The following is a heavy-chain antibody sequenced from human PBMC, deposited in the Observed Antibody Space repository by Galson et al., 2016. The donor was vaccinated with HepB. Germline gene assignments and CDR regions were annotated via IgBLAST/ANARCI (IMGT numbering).Heavy chain of an antibody. CDR2: IYHGGST. Sequence: SETLSLTCTVSGDSMNSDSYYWGWDRQPPGKGLEWIGSIYHGGSTYYAPTLKSRVTISVDTSRSDFSLRLTSMTAADTAVYYCTRHWQLVGTGLDSWGQGTLVTVSP. CDR3: TRHWQLVGTGLDS. J-gene: IGHJ4*02. V-gene: IGHV4-39*01. D-gene: IGHD6-6*01. CDR1: GDSMNSDSYY.